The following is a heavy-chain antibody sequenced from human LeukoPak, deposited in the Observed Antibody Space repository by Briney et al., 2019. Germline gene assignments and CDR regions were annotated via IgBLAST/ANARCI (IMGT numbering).Heavy chain of an antibody. CDR2: IRKKSHRYTT. Sequence: GGSLRLSCAASGFTFSDYILDWVRQAPGKGLEWVGRIRKKSHRYTTEYAASVKGRFTISRDDSKNTLYLQMNGLTTEDTAMYYCSREGGEGDESAFDIWGQGTMVTV. V-gene: IGHV3-72*01. CDR1: GFTFSDYI. D-gene: IGHD3-16*01. CDR3: SREGGEGDESAFDI. J-gene: IGHJ3*02.